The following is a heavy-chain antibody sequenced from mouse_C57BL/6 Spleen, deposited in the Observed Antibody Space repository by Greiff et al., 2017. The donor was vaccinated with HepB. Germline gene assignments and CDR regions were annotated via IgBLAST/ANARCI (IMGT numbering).Heavy chain of an antibody. Sequence: EVQGVESGGGLVKPGGSLKLSCAASGFTFSDYGMHWVRQAPEKGLEWVAYIRSGSSTIYYADTVKGRFTISRDNAKDTLFLQMTRLRSEDTAMYYCARKASPGTGYYFDYWGQGTTLTVSS. CDR3: ARKASPGTGYYFDY. D-gene: IGHD4-1*01. CDR1: GFTFSDYG. CDR2: IRSGSSTI. V-gene: IGHV5-17*01. J-gene: IGHJ2*01.